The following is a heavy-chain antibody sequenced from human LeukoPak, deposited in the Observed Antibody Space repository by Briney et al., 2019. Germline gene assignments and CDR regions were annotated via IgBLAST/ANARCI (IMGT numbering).Heavy chain of an antibody. CDR2: IYYSGST. V-gene: IGHV4-31*03. D-gene: IGHD1-26*01. CDR3: ARDLGAGHVDY. J-gene: IGHJ4*02. CDR1: GGSISSGGYY. Sequence: TQTLSLTCTVSGGSISSGGYYWSWIRQPPGKGLEWIGYIYYSGSTYYNPSLKSRVTISVDTSKNQFSLKLSSVTAADTAVYYCARDLGAGHVDYWGQGTLVTVSS.